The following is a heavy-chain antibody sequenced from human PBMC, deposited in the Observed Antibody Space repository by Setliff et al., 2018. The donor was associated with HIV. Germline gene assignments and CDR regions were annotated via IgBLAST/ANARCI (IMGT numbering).Heavy chain of an antibody. CDR1: GGSLTSKNYY. J-gene: IGHJ3*02. CDR3: ARSLVPSGYYYGRHAFDI. V-gene: IGHV4-39*07. Sequence: PSETLSLTCSVSGGSLTSKNYYWGWIRQTPEKGLEWIGDFYYNGNTFYNPSFKSRVTISVDTSKNQFSLRVNSVTAADTAVYYCARSLVPSGYYYGRHAFDIWGQGTKVTVSS. CDR2: FYYNGNT. D-gene: IGHD3-22*01.